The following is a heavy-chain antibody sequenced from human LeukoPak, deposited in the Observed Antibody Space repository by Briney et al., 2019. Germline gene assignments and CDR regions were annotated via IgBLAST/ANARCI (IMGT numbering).Heavy chain of an antibody. J-gene: IGHJ4*02. D-gene: IGHD2-2*02. CDR3: AGYTAGSMRDY. CDR2: MYYSGSP. V-gene: IGHV4-39*01. Sequence: SESLSLTCTVSGGTISSSSYSWGCIRQPPGKGLEWVGRMYYSGSPNYNPSLKSRVTISVDTSNNQFSLRLSSVTAADTAVYYCAGYTAGSMRDYWCQGTRVTVSA. CDR1: GGTISSSSYS.